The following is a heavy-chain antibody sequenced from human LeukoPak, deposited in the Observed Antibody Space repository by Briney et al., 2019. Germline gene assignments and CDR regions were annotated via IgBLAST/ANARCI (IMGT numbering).Heavy chain of an antibody. V-gene: IGHV3-30-3*01. Sequence: PGGSLRLSCAASGFTFSSYAMHWVRQAPGKGLEWVAVISYDGSNKYYADSVKGRFTISRDNSKSTLYLQMNSLRAEDTAVYYCAGVAPEGYGYYFDYWGQGTLVTVSS. D-gene: IGHD5-12*01. CDR2: ISYDGSNK. CDR1: GFTFSSYA. J-gene: IGHJ4*02. CDR3: AGVAPEGYGYYFDY.